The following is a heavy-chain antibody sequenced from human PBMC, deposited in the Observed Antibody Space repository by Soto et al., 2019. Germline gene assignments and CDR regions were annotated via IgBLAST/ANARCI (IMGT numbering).Heavy chain of an antibody. CDR3: ARDRGSEWELLSYYGMDV. CDR2: ISYDGSNK. D-gene: IGHD1-26*01. Sequence: PGGSLRLSCAASGFTFSSYAMHWVRQAPGKGLEWVAVISYDGSNKYYADSVKGRFTISRDNSKNTLYQQMNSLRAEDTAVYYCARDRGSEWELLSYYGMDVWGQGTTVTVSS. V-gene: IGHV3-30-3*01. CDR1: GFTFSSYA. J-gene: IGHJ6*02.